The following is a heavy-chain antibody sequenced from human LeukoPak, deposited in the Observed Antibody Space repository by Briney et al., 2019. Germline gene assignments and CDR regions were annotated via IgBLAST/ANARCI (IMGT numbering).Heavy chain of an antibody. Sequence: ASVKVSCKASGYTFTNYGISWVRQAPGQGLEWMGWISVYNGNTNYAQKLQGRVTMTTDTSTSTAYMELRSLRSDDTAVYYCIWGSYRTFDYWGQGTLVTVSS. D-gene: IGHD3-16*02. CDR3: IWGSYRTFDY. V-gene: IGHV1-18*01. CDR2: ISVYNGNT. J-gene: IGHJ4*02. CDR1: GYTFTNYG.